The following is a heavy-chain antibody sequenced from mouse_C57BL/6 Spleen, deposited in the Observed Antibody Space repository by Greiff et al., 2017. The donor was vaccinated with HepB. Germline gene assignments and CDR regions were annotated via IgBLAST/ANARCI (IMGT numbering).Heavy chain of an antibody. CDR1: GFSLTSYG. V-gene: IGHV2-2*01. Sequence: QVQLKESGPGLVQPSQSLSITCTVSGFSLTSYGVHWVRQSPGKGLEWLGVIWSGGSTDYNAAFISRLSISKDNSKSQVFFKMNSLQADDTAIYYCAPQLGRNYAMDYWGQGTSVTVSS. CDR2: IWSGGST. CDR3: APQLGRNYAMDY. J-gene: IGHJ4*01. D-gene: IGHD4-1*02.